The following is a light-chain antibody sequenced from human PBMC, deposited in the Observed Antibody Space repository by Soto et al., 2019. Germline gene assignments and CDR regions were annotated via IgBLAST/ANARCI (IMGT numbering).Light chain of an antibody. CDR3: QQYGGSPLT. CDR1: QTVSFSY. V-gene: IGKV3-20*01. Sequence: EIVLTQSPGTLSLSPGDRATLSCRASQTVSFSYLAWYQQKPGQAPRLLIYGASSRATGIPDRFSGSESGTDFTLTISRLEPEEFAVYYCQQYGGSPLTFGGGTKVEIK. CDR2: GAS. J-gene: IGKJ4*02.